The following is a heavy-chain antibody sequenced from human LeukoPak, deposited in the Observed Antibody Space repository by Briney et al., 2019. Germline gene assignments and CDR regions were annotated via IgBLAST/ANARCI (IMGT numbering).Heavy chain of an antibody. Sequence: SETLSLTCAVYGGSFSGYYWSWIRQPPGKGLEWIGEINHSGSTNYNPSLKSRVTISVDTSKNQFSLKLSSVTAADTAVYYCARHLYYDILTGLASYYCGMDVWGQGTTVTVSS. D-gene: IGHD3-9*01. CDR3: ARHLYYDILTGLASYYCGMDV. J-gene: IGHJ6*02. CDR2: INHSGST. CDR1: GGSFSGYY. V-gene: IGHV4-34*01.